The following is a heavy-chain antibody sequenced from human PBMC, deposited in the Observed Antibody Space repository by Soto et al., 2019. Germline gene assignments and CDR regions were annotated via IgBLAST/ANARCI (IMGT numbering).Heavy chain of an antibody. CDR2: TYLRSKWYN. V-gene: IGHV6-1*01. CDR1: GDSVSTNSAT. J-gene: IGHJ3*01. D-gene: IGHD2-15*01. CDR3: ASAAVAFDAFEL. Sequence: QIQLQQSGPGLVKPSQTLSLTCVISGDSVSTNSATWNWIRQSPSRGLEWLGRTYLRSKWYNEYAVSVKSLIALKPDTSTLLFSPHRRSVTPNDTAVYFCASAAVAFDAFELWGHGTVVTVSS.